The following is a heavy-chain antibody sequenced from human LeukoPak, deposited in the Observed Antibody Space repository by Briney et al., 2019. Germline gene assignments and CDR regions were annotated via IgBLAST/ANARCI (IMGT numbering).Heavy chain of an antibody. V-gene: IGHV4-61*02. CDR3: ARDGSFGGLQNLFDY. Sequence: PSETLSLTCTVSGGSISSGSYYWSWIRQPAGKGLEWIGRIYTSGSTNYNPSLKSRVTISVDTSKNQFSLKLSSVTAADTAVYYCARDGSFGGLQNLFDYWGQGTLVTVSS. CDR1: GGSISSGSYY. D-gene: IGHD3-16*01. CDR2: IYTSGST. J-gene: IGHJ4*02.